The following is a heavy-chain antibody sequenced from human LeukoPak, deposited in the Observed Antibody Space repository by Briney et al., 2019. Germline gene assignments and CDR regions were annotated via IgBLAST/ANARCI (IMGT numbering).Heavy chain of an antibody. CDR3: ARGDSFDLEVFDY. D-gene: IGHD1-1*01. V-gene: IGHV3-30-3*01. CDR2: ISYDGSNK. CDR1: GFTFSSYA. Sequence: PGGSLRLSCAASGFTFSSYAMHWVRQAPGKGLEWVAVISYDGSNKYHADSVKGRFTISRDNSKNTLYLQMNSLRAEDTAVYYCARGDSFDLEVFDYWGQGTLVTVSS. J-gene: IGHJ4*02.